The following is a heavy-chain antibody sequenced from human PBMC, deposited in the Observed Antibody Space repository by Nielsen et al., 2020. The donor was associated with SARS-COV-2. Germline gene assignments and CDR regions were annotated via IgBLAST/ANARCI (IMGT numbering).Heavy chain of an antibody. D-gene: IGHD3-16*01. Sequence: SETLSLTCSVSGGSMSRSDSYWGWIRQPPGKGLEWIATIYYDGTSYYNPSLKSRVTISIDTSQNQFSLKLTSVTAADTAVYYCARDRFAMGLDPWGQGTLVTVSS. CDR1: GGSMSRSDSY. V-gene: IGHV4-39*07. CDR3: ARDRFAMGLDP. CDR2: IYYDGTS. J-gene: IGHJ5*02.